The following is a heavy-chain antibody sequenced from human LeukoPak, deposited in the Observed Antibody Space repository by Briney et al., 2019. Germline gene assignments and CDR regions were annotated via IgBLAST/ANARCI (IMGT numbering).Heavy chain of an antibody. CDR1: GFAFSNYA. D-gene: IGHD3-10*01. J-gene: IGHJ4*02. Sequence: GGSLRLSCTTSGFAFSNYAMNWVRQAPGKGPEWVSGISGFNTYYADSVKGRFTIFRDNSKNVLYLQMDRLRAEDTAVYSCAKDDSSGSLTDFDYWGQGTLVTVSS. CDR2: ISGFNT. V-gene: IGHV3-23*01. CDR3: AKDDSSGSLTDFDY.